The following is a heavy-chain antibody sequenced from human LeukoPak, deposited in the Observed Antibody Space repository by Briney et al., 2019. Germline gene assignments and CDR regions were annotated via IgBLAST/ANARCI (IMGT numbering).Heavy chain of an antibody. CDR2: IYYSGST. D-gene: IGHD5-24*01. CDR1: GGSISSYY. J-gene: IGHJ4*02. CDR3: ARDGDGSGVAKY. V-gene: IGHV4-59*01. Sequence: PSETLSLTCTVSGGSISSYYWSWIRQPPREGLEWIGYIYYSGSTNYNPSLKSRVTISVDTSKNQFSLKLSSVTAADTAVYYCARDGDGSGVAKYWGQGTLVTVSS.